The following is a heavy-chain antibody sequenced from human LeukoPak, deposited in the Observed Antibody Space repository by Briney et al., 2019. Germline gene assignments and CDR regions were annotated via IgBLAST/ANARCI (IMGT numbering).Heavy chain of an antibody. J-gene: IGHJ4*02. D-gene: IGHD2-2*01. CDR3: ARDQGEKYQLLSG. CDR1: GGTFIIYA. V-gene: IGHV1-69*06. Sequence: SVKVSCKASGGTFIIYAISWVRQAPGQGLEWMGRIIPIFGTANYAQKFQGRVTITADKSTSTAYMELSSLRSEDTAVYYCARDQGEKYQLLSGWGQGTLVTVSS. CDR2: IIPIFGTA.